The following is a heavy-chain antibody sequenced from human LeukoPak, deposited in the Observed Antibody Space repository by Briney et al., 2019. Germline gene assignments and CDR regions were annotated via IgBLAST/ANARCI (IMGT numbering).Heavy chain of an antibody. Sequence: PGRSLRLSCAASGFTFDDYAMHWVRQAPGKGLEWVSGISWNSGSIGYADSVKGRFTISRDNAKNSLYLQMNSLRAEDTALYYCAKVRPSHTHNDAFDIWGQGTMVTVSS. D-gene: IGHD2-2*02. CDR2: ISWNSGSI. J-gene: IGHJ3*02. CDR3: AKVRPSHTHNDAFDI. V-gene: IGHV3-9*01. CDR1: GFTFDDYA.